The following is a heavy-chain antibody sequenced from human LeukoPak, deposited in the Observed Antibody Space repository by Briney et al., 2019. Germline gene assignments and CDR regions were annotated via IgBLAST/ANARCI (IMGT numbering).Heavy chain of an antibody. CDR3: ARKMGAYDY. V-gene: IGHV3-11*01. CDR2: ISGSGRTI. CDR1: GFTFSDYY. Sequence: GGFLRLSCAASGFTFSDYYMSWIRQAPGKGLEWVSYISGSGRTIYYVDSVEGRFTISRDNAKNSLYLQMNSLRAEDTAVYYCARKMGAYDYWGQGTLVTVSS. J-gene: IGHJ4*02. D-gene: IGHD1-26*01.